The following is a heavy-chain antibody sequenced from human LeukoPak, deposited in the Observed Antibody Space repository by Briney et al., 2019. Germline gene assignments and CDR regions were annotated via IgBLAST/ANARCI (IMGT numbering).Heavy chain of an antibody. CDR3: ARGFCRGESCYSGEYFQH. CDR1: GFTFSSYG. J-gene: IGHJ1*01. Sequence: GSLRLSCAASGFTFSSYGMHWIRQSPGKGLEWIGEITHNGSTTFNPSLESRLTISVDTSKNQFSLKLTSVTAADASVYFCARGFCRGESCYSGEYFQHWGQGTLVTVSS. D-gene: IGHD2-15*01. CDR2: ITHNGST. V-gene: IGHV4-34*01.